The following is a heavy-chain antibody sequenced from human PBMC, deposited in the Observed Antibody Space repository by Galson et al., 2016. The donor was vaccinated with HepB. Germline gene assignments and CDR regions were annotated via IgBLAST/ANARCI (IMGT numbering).Heavy chain of an antibody. Sequence: SLRLSCAASGFTVSSNYMSWVRQAPGKGLEWVSVXYSSGNTYYAGSVKGRFTISRDNSKNTLYLQMNSLRAEDTAVYYCARGTGGKYYYGMDVWGQGTTVTVPS. CDR1: GFTVSSNY. CDR2: XYSSGNT. CDR3: ARGTGGKYYYGMDV. J-gene: IGHJ6*02. D-gene: IGHD2-8*02. V-gene: IGHV3-53*01.